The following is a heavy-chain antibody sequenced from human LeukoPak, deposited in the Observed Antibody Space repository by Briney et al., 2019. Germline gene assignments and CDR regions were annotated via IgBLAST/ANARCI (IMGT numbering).Heavy chain of an antibody. Sequence: SETLSLTCTVSGGSISGYYWSWIRQPPGKGLEWIGYIYYSGSTNYNPSLKSRVTISVDTSKNQFSLKLSSVTAADTAVYYCARRGGSQYSSSWYSYYYGMDVWGQGTTVTVSS. J-gene: IGHJ6*02. CDR2: IYYSGST. CDR3: ARRGGSQYSSSWYSYYYGMDV. D-gene: IGHD6-13*01. V-gene: IGHV4-59*08. CDR1: GGSISGYY.